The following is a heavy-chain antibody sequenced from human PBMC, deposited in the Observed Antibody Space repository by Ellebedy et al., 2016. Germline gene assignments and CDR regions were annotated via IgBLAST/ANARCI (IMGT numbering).Heavy chain of an antibody. V-gene: IGHV4-59*02. Sequence: GSLRLSCNVFGGSVSSEYWNWIRRPPGKGLEWIGFVFHTGATLLNPSLKSRVTMSVDTSKSQISLRLVSVTAADTAVYYCAKWNGDWNAYDVWGQGTMVTVSS. D-gene: IGHD1-1*01. J-gene: IGHJ3*01. CDR1: GGSVSSEY. CDR2: VFHTGAT. CDR3: AKWNGDWNAYDV.